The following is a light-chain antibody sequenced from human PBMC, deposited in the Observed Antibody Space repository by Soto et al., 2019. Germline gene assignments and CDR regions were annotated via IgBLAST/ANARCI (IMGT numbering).Light chain of an antibody. V-gene: IGLV1-44*01. Sequence: QSVLTQPPSASGTPGQRVTISCSGSSSNIGSNTVNWYQQLPGTAPKLLIYSNNQRPSGAPDRVSGSKSGTSASLAISGLQSEDESFYYCAACDDRLNGYYVLATGTKVTVL. CDR3: AACDDRLNGYYV. CDR1: SSNIGSNT. CDR2: SNN. J-gene: IGLJ1*01.